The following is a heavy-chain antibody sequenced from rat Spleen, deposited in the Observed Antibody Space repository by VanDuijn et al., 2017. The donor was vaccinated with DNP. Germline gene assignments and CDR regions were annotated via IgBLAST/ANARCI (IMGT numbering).Heavy chain of an antibody. V-gene: IGHV3-3*01. Sequence: EVRLQESGPGLVQPSQSLSLTCSVTGYSITSNYWAWIRKFPGNKLEWMGYINNVGGTNYNPSLKSRISITRDTSKNELFLQVISVTTDDTATYYCAGRAGGSHYFDYWGRGVMVTVSS. CDR3: AGRAGGSHYFDY. CDR2: INNVGGT. J-gene: IGHJ2*01. CDR1: GYSITSNY. D-gene: IGHD1-11*01.